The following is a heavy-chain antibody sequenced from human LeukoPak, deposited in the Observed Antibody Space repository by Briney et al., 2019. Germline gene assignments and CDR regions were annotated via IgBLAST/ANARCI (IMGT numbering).Heavy chain of an antibody. CDR3: AREGPHSGSYLDY. D-gene: IGHD1-26*01. J-gene: IGHJ4*02. CDR2: MNPNSGNT. V-gene: IGHV1-8*01. Sequence: ASVKVSCKASGYTFTSYDINWVRQATGQGLEWMGWMNPNSGNTGYAQKFQGRVTMTRDRSSSTAYMEMNRLTSDDTAVYYCAREGPHSGSYLDYWGQGTLVTVSS. CDR1: GYTFTSYD.